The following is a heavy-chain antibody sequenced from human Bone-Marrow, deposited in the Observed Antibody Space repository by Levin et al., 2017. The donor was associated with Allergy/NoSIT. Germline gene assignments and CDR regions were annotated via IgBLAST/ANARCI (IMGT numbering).Heavy chain of an antibody. Sequence: SQTLSLTCTVSGGSISSSSYYWGWIRQPPGKGLGWIGSIYYSGSTYYNPSLKSRVTISVDTSKNQFSLKLSSVTAADTAVYCCARFTGDDELDYYYDGMDVWGQGTTVTVSS. CDR2: IYYSGST. CDR1: GGSISSSSYY. D-gene: IGHD4-17*01. CDR3: ARFTGDDELDYYYDGMDV. V-gene: IGHV4-39*07. J-gene: IGHJ6*02.